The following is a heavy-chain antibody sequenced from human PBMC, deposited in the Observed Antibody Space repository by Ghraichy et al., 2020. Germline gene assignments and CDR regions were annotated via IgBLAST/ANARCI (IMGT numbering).Heavy chain of an antibody. J-gene: IGHJ6*02. V-gene: IGHV3-48*02. CDR1: GFTFSRDN. D-gene: IGHD4-23*01. CDR2: ITSSSRSI. Sequence: GGSLRLSCVGSGFTFSRDNMNWVRQSPGKGLEWVSYITSSSRSIFYADSVKGRFTISRDNAKNSLSLQMNSLRDEDTAVYYCARASRVVRFYYYDGMDVCGQGTTVTVSS. CDR3: ARASRVVRFYYYDGMDV.